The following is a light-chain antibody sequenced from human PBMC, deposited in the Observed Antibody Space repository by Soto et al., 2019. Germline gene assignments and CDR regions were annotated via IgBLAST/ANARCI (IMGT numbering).Light chain of an antibody. Sequence: SYELTQPPSVSVAPGQTARITCGGNNIGSKSVHWYQQKPGRAPVLVVYDDSDRPSGIPERFSGSNSGNTATLTISRVEAGDEADYYCQVWDGSSDHPGYVFGTGTKV. CDR3: QVWDGSSDHPGYV. J-gene: IGLJ1*01. CDR2: DDS. CDR1: NIGSKS. V-gene: IGLV3-21*02.